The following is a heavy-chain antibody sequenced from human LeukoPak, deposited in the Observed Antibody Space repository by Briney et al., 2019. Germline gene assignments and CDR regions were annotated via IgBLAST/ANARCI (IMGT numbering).Heavy chain of an antibody. D-gene: IGHD5-18*01. CDR1: GGTFSSYA. J-gene: IGHJ6*03. V-gene: IGHV1-69*05. CDR2: IIPIFGTA. CDR3: ARDRGYSYGREYYYYYMDV. Sequence: ASVKVSCKASGGTFSSYAISWVRQAPGQGLEWMGRIIPIFGTANYAQKFQGRVTITTDESTSTAYMELSSLRSEDTAVYYCARDRGYSYGREYYYYYMDVWGKGTTVTVSS.